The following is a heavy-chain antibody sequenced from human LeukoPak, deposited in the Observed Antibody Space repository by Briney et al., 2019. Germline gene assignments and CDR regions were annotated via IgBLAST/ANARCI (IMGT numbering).Heavy chain of an antibody. CDR2: INHSGST. J-gene: IGHJ4*02. CDR1: GGSISSSSYY. V-gene: IGHV4-39*07. CDR3: ARSDYDFWSGYYIVY. D-gene: IGHD3-3*01. Sequence: PSETLSLTCTVSGGSISSSSYYWSWIRQPPGKGLEWIGEINHSGSTNYNPSLKSRVTISVDTSKNQFSLKLSSVTAADTAVYYCARSDYDFWSGYYIVYWGQGTLVTVSS.